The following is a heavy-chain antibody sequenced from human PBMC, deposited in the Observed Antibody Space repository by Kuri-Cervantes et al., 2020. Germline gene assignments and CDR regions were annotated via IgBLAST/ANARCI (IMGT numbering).Heavy chain of an antibody. V-gene: IGHV3-33*01. CDR1: GFTFSSYG. CDR3: ARDDGPSMVQGVICAFDI. J-gene: IGHJ3*02. CDR2: IWYDGSNK. Sequence: GESLKISCAASGFTFSSYGMHWVRQAPGKGLEWVAVIWYDGSNKYYADSVKGRFTISRDNSKNTLYLQMNSLRAEDTAVYYCARDDGPSMVQGVICAFDIRGQGTMVTVSS. D-gene: IGHD3-10*01.